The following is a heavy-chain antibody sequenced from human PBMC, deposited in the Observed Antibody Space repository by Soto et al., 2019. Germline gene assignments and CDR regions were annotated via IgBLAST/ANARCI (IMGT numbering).Heavy chain of an antibody. D-gene: IGHD3-16*01. CDR2: IIPVFGST. CDR1: GGTFASYA. CDR3: ARDGGLVEISTMGDY. V-gene: IGHV1-69*01. Sequence: QVQLVQSGAEVKKPGSSVKVSCKASGGTFASYAVSWVRQAPGQGLEWMGGIIPVFGSTNYAQNFQDRVTFTADEATGTVYMELTSLRSEDTAVYYWARDGGLVEISTMGDYWGQGTLVTVSS. J-gene: IGHJ4*02.